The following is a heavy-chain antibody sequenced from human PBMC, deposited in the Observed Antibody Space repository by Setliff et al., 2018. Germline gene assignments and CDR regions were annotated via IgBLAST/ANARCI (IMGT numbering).Heavy chain of an antibody. Sequence: GGSLRLSCAASGFNFKGHGMNWVRQAPGKGLEWVSTINWDGRSTGYADSVKGRFTISRDNAKNFLYLQMNSLRAEDTAVYYCARDGGEYWGQGTLVTVSS. D-gene: IGHD3-16*01. CDR1: GFNFKGHG. CDR2: INWDGRST. J-gene: IGHJ4*02. CDR3: ARDGGEY. V-gene: IGHV3-20*04.